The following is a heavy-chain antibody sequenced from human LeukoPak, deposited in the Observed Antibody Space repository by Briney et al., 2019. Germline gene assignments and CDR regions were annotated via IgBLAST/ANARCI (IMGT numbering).Heavy chain of an antibody. CDR2: IKQDGSEK. J-gene: IGHJ5*02. D-gene: IGHD3-22*01. CDR3: ARDHWYDSSANDH. CDR1: GFTFSSYW. V-gene: IGHV3-7*01. Sequence: GGSLRLSCAASGFTFSSYWMSWVRQAPGKGLDWVANIKQDGSEKCYVDSVKGRFTISRDNAKNSLYLQMNSLRAEDTAVYYCARDHWYDSSANDHWGQGTLVTVSS.